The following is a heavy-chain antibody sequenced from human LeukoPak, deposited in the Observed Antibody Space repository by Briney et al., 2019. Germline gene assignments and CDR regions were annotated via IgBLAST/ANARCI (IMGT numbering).Heavy chain of an antibody. V-gene: IGHV3-30-3*01. Sequence: GGSLRLSCAASGFTFSSYAMHWVRQAPGKGLEWVAVISYDGSNKYYADSVKGRFTISRDNSKNTLYLQMNSLRAEDTAVYYCAKAIVVVKSAFDYWGQGTLVTVSS. CDR3: AKAIVVVKSAFDY. CDR1: GFTFSSYA. D-gene: IGHD3-22*01. J-gene: IGHJ4*02. CDR2: ISYDGSNK.